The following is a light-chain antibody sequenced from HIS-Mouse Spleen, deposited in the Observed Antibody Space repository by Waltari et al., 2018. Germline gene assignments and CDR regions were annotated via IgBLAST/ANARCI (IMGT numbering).Light chain of an antibody. Sequence: SYELTQPPSVSVSPGQTARNTCSGDAFPTNYAYWYQQKSGQAPVLVIYEDSKRPSGIPERFSGSSSGTMATLTISGAQVEDEADYYCYSTDSSGNHRVFGGGTKLTVL. CDR2: EDS. CDR3: YSTDSSGNHRV. V-gene: IGLV3-10*01. J-gene: IGLJ2*01. CDR1: AFPTNY.